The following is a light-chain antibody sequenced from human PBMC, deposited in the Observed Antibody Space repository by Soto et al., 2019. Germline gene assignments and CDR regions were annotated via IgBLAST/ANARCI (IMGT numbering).Light chain of an antibody. Sequence: DIQMTQSPSSLSASEGDRVTITCQSSHDVSRNLNWFQQKPGEAPQLLIYDASNLERGFPTRFSGSGSGKDFTITSSSLQPDDVATYYCQQYKSMLSFGGGNEVEIK. V-gene: IGKV1-33*01. J-gene: IGKJ4*01. CDR1: HDVSRN. CDR3: QQYKSMLS. CDR2: DAS.